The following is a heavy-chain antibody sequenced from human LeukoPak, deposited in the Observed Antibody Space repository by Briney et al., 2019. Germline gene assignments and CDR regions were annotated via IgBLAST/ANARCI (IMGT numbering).Heavy chain of an antibody. CDR3: ARVRRFGELLRYYFDY. J-gene: IGHJ4*02. CDR2: INHSGST. Sequence: SETLSLTCAVYGGSFSGYYWSWIRQPPGKGLEWIGEINHSGSTNYNPSLKSRVTISVDTSKNQFSLKLSSVTDADTAVYYCARVRRFGELLRYYFDYWGQGTLVTVSS. D-gene: IGHD3-10*01. V-gene: IGHV4-34*01. CDR1: GGSFSGYY.